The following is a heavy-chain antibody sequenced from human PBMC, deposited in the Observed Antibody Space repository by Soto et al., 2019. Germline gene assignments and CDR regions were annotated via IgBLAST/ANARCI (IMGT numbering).Heavy chain of an antibody. V-gene: IGHV4-4*07. CDR1: GGSISSYY. J-gene: IGHJ6*02. CDR3: ARDQGAVDGKGYYYGMDV. Sequence: SETLSLTCTVSGGSISSYYWSWIRQPAGKGLEWIGRIYTSGSTNYNPSLKSRVTMSVDTSKNQFSLKLSSVTAADTDVYYCARDQGAVDGKGYYYGMDVWGQGTTVTVS. CDR2: IYTSGST. D-gene: IGHD6-19*01.